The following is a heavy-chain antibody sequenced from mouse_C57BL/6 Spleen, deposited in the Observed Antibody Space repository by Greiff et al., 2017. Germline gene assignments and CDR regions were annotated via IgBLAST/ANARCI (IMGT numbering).Heavy chain of an antibody. CDR3: TRGDYGSSLYYAMDY. V-gene: IGHV5-9-1*02. J-gene: IGHJ4*01. Sequence: EVKVVESGEGLVKPGGSLKLSCAASGFTFSSYAMSWVRQTPEKRLEWVAYISSGGDYIYYTDTVKGRFTISRDNARNTLYLQMSSLKSEDTAMYYCTRGDYGSSLYYAMDYWGQGTSVTVSS. CDR1: GFTFSSYA. D-gene: IGHD1-1*01. CDR2: ISSGGDYI.